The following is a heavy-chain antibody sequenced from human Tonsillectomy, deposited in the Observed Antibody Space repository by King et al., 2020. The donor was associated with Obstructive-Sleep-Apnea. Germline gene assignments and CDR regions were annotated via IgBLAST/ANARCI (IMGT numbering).Heavy chain of an antibody. V-gene: IGHV3-30*18. J-gene: IGHJ4*02. CDR1: GFTFSSFV. Sequence: QLVESGGCVVQPGSSLRLSCAASGFTFSSFVIHWVRHAPRKGLEWVAVISYVGSNKYYADSVKCRFHISRDNSRNTLYLQMNSLRADDTAGYYCAKDSTYFGSGSYDYWGQGTLVTVSS. D-gene: IGHD3-10*01. CDR3: AKDSTYFGSGSYDY. CDR2: ISYVGSNK.